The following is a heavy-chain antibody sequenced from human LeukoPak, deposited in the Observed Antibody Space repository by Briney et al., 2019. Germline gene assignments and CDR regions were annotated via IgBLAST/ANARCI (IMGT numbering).Heavy chain of an antibody. CDR2: ISAYNGNT. CDR3: ARESDATYYDILTGPSSFQH. Sequence: GASVKVSCKASGYTFTSYGISWVRQAPGQGLEWMGWISAYNGNTNYAQKLQGRVTMTTDTSTSTAYMELRSLRSDDTAVYYCARESDATYYDILTGPSSFQHWGQGTLVTVSS. D-gene: IGHD3-9*01. J-gene: IGHJ1*01. CDR1: GYTFTSYG. V-gene: IGHV1-18*04.